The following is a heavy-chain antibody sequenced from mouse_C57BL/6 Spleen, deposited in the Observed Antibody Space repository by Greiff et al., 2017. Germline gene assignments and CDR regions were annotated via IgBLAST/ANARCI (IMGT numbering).Heavy chain of an antibody. CDR3: ARFGTGNDY. CDR1: GFNIKDYY. CDR2: IDPEDGET. J-gene: IGHJ2*01. Sequence: VQLQQSGAELVKPGASVKLSCTASGFNIKDYYMHWVKQRTEQGLEWIGRIDPEDGETKYAPKFPGKATITADTSSNTAYLQLSSLTAEDTAVYYCARFGTGNDYWGQGTTLTVSS. D-gene: IGHD4-1*01. V-gene: IGHV14-2*01.